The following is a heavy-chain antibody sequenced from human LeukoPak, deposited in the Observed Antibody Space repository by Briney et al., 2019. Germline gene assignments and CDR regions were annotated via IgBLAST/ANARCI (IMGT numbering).Heavy chain of an antibody. Sequence: SVKVSCKASGGTFSSYAISWARQAPGQGLEWMGRIIPILGIANYAQKFQGRVTITADKSTSTAYMELSSLRSEDTAVYYCAGDRYSNYYYYYYGMDVWGQGTTVTVSS. J-gene: IGHJ6*02. CDR1: GGTFSSYA. V-gene: IGHV1-69*04. CDR3: AGDRYSNYYYYYYGMDV. D-gene: IGHD4-11*01. CDR2: IIPILGIA.